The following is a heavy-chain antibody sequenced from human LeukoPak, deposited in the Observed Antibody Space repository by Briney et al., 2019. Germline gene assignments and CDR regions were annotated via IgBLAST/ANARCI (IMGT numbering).Heavy chain of an antibody. Sequence: SETLSLTCTLSRGSINYYYWSWIRQPPGKGLEWIGYIYYTGSTNYNPSLKSRVIISIDTSKNQFSLKLTSVTAADTAVYYCARRSSSFVDYWGQGTLVTVSS. CDR1: RGSINYYY. V-gene: IGHV4-59*01. CDR3: ARRSSSFVDY. D-gene: IGHD6-13*01. CDR2: IYYTGST. J-gene: IGHJ4*02.